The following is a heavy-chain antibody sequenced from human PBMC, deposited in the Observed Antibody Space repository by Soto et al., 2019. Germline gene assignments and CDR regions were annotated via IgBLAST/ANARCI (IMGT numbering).Heavy chain of an antibody. CDR2: IIPIFGTA. CDR1: GGTFSSYA. J-gene: IGHJ6*02. D-gene: IGHD6-6*01. CDR3: ARDGSSSVVEPRSLYCYGMDV. V-gene: IGHV1-69*01. Sequence: QVQLVQSGAEVKKPGSSVKVSCKASGGTFSSYAISWVRQAPGQGLEWMGGIIPIFGTANYAQKFQGRVTITADEYTSTAYMELSSLRSEDTAVYYCARDGSSSVVEPRSLYCYGMDVWGQCTTVTVSS.